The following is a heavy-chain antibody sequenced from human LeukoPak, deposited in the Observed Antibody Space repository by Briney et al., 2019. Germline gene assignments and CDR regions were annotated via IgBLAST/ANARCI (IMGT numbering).Heavy chain of an antibody. J-gene: IGHJ4*02. D-gene: IGHD3-22*01. CDR3: ARASSGYYWDFDY. CDR2: IYYTGNT. V-gene: IGHV4-59*08. CDR1: GVSISNHY. Sequence: SETLSLTCTVSGVSISNHYSSWIRQPPGKGLEWIGYIYYTGNTYYNPSLKSRVTISADTSKNQFSLKVTSVTAADTAVYFCARASSGYYWDFDYWGQGTLVTVSS.